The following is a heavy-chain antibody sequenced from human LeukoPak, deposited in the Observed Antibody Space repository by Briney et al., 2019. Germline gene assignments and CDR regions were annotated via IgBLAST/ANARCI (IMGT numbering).Heavy chain of an antibody. D-gene: IGHD5-18*01. J-gene: IGHJ6*03. CDR2: IWYGGSNK. V-gene: IGHV3-30*02. Sequence: GGSLRLSCAASGFTFSSYGMHWVRQAPGKGLEWVAVIWYGGSNKYYADSVKGRFTISRDNSKNTLYLQMNSLRAEDTAVYYCAKDGGDTAMVPRSGLTYYYYMDVWGKGTTVTVSS. CDR3: AKDGGDTAMVPRSGLTYYYYMDV. CDR1: GFTFSSYG.